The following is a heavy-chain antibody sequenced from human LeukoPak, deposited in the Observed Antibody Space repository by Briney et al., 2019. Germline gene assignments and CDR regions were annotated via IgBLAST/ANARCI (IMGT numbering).Heavy chain of an antibody. Sequence: SETLSLTCTVSGGSISNYYWGWIRQPPGKELEWIGSIYYSGSTYYNPSLKSRVTISVDTSKNQFSLKLSSVTAADTAVYYCARDRPGYSSGWFSQYYFDYWGQGTLVTVSS. D-gene: IGHD6-19*01. CDR3: ARDRPGYSSGWFSQYYFDY. V-gene: IGHV4-39*07. CDR2: IYYSGST. CDR1: GGSISNYY. J-gene: IGHJ4*02.